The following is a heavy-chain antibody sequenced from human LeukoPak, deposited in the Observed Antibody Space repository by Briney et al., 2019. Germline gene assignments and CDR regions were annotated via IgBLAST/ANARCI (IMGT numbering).Heavy chain of an antibody. D-gene: IGHD4-23*01. V-gene: IGHV3-30*02. CDR2: IRYDGSIK. Sequence: PGGSLRLSCAASGFTFSNYGMQWVRQAPGKGLEWVAFIRYDGSIKHYADSVKGRFTISRDNSKNTLYLQMNSLRAEDTAVYYCARDQEYGGNSPVKYWGQGTLVTVSS. CDR1: GFTFSNYG. CDR3: ARDQEYGGNSPVKY. J-gene: IGHJ4*02.